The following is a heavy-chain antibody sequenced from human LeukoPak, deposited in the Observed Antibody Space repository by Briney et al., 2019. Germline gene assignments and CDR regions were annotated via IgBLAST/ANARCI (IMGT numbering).Heavy chain of an antibody. CDR1: GGTFSSYA. J-gene: IGHJ6*04. Sequence: ASVKVSCKASGGTFSSYAISWVRQAPGQGLEWIGGIIPIFGTANYAQKFQGRVTITADESTSTAYMELSSLRSEDTAVYYCARGQGGYSYGYVGYYYGMDVWGKGTTVTVSS. D-gene: IGHD5-18*01. V-gene: IGHV1-69*01. CDR3: ARGQGGYSYGYVGYYYGMDV. CDR2: IIPIFGTA.